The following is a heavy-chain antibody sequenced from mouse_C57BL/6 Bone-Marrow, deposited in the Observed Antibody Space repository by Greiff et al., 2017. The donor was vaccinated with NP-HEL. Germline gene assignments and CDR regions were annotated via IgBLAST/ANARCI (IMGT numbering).Heavy chain of an antibody. D-gene: IGHD2-1*01. CDR2: IDPETGGT. Sequence: QVQLQQSGAELVRPGASVTLSCKASGYTFTDYEMHWVKQTPVHGLEWIGAIDPETGGTAYNQKFKGKAILTADKSSSTAYMELRSLTSEDSAVYYCTRNHGNYGAWFAYWGQGTLVTVSA. J-gene: IGHJ3*01. CDR1: GYTFTDYE. CDR3: TRNHGNYGAWFAY. V-gene: IGHV1-15*01.